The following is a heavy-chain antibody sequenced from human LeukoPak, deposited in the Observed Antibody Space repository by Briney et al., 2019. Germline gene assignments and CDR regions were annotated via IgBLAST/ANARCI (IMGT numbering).Heavy chain of an antibody. CDR1: GGSISSGGYS. CDR3: ARDWYDSSGYYYYGMDV. J-gene: IGHJ6*02. D-gene: IGHD3-22*01. CDR2: IYHSGST. V-gene: IGHV4-30-2*01. Sequence: SQTPSLTCAVSGGSISSGGYSWSWIRQPPGKGLEWIGYIYHSGSTYYNPSLKSRVTISVDRSKNQFSLKLSFVTAADTAVYYCARDWYDSSGYYYYGMDVWGQGTTVTVSS.